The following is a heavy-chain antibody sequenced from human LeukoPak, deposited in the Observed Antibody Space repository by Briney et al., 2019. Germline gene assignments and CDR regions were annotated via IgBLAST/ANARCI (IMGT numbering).Heavy chain of an antibody. Sequence: SETLSLTCAVYGGSFSGYYWSWIRQPPGKGLEWIGEINHSGSTNSNPSLKSRVTISVDTSKNQFSLKLSSVTAADTAVYYCARVGIRSTRPFFDYWGQGTLVTVSS. CDR3: ARVGIRSTRPFFDY. D-gene: IGHD3-16*01. CDR2: INHSGST. J-gene: IGHJ4*02. V-gene: IGHV4-34*01. CDR1: GGSFSGYY.